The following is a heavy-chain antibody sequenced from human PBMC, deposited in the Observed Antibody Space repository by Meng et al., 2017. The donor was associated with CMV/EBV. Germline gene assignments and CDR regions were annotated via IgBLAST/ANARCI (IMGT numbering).Heavy chain of an antibody. CDR3: AREEGSSWYGGNYYYGMDV. Sequence: ASVKVSCKASGFTFTSSAVQWVRQARGQRLEWIGWISAYNGNTNYAQKLQGRVTMTTDTSTSTAYMELRSLRSDDTAVYYCAREEGSSWYGGNYYYGMDVWGQGTTVTVSS. CDR1: GFTFTSSA. J-gene: IGHJ6*02. V-gene: IGHV1-18*01. CDR2: ISAYNGNT. D-gene: IGHD6-13*01.